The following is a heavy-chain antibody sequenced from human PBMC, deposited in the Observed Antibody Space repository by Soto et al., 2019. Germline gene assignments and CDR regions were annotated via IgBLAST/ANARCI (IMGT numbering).Heavy chain of an antibody. CDR3: ATSGYSYGFDY. J-gene: IGHJ4*02. CDR1: GFTFSSCA. CDR2: ISYDGSNK. V-gene: IGHV3-30-3*01. Sequence: PWGSLRLSCAASGFTFSSCAMGWVRQAPGKGLEWVAVISYDGSNKYYADSVKGRFTISRDNSKNTLYLQMNSLRAEDTAVYYCATSGYSYGFDYWGQGTLVTVSS. D-gene: IGHD5-18*01.